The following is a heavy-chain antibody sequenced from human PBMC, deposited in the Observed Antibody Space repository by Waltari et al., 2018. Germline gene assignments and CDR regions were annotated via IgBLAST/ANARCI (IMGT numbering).Heavy chain of an antibody. J-gene: IGHJ3*02. Sequence: QLQLQESGPGLVKPSETLSLTCTVSGGAISSSSYYWGWIRQPPGKGLEWIGSIYYSGRTYYNPSLKSRVTISVDTSKNQFSLKLSSVTAADTAVYYCARPAAAYYDSSGYYAFDIWGQGTMVTVSS. V-gene: IGHV4-39*01. CDR1: GGAISSSSYY. CDR2: IYYSGRT. D-gene: IGHD3-22*01. CDR3: ARPAAAYYDSSGYYAFDI.